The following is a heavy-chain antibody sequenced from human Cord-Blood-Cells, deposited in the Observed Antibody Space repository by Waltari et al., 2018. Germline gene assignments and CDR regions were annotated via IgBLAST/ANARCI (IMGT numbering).Heavy chain of an antibody. V-gene: IGHV3-53*01. CDR1: GFPAVSNY. Sequence: EVQLVESGGGLIQPGGSLRPPCEASGFPAVSNYTSRDRQAPWKGLEWVSVIYSGGSTYYADSVKGRFTISRDNSKNTLYLQMNSLRAEDTAVYYCAREFYSGSYYFDYWGQGTLVTVSS. CDR2: IYSGGST. CDR3: AREFYSGSYYFDY. D-gene: IGHD1-26*01. J-gene: IGHJ4*02.